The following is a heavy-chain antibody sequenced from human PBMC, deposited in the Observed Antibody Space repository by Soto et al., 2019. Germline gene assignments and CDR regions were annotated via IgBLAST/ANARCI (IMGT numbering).Heavy chain of an antibody. D-gene: IGHD3-10*01. CDR3: ARLGGGSGSYYKRGGMDV. J-gene: IGHJ6*01. V-gene: IGHV5-10-1*01. CDR2: IDPSDSYT. CDR1: GYSFTSYW. Sequence: EESLTSSCKGSGYSFTSYWIIWVLQMPGKGLEWMGRIDPSDSYTNYSPSFQGHVTISADKSISTAYLQWSSLKASDTAMYYCARLGGGSGSYYKRGGMDVWGQGTTVTVSS.